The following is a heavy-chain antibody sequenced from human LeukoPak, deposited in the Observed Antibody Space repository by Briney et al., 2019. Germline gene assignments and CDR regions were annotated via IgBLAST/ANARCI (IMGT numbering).Heavy chain of an antibody. CDR3: AREGRSHYYDFWSGYYNFDY. Sequence: PSETLSLTCTVSGGSISSSSYYWSWIRQPAGKGLEWIGRIYPSGSTNYNPSLKSRVTMSVDTSKNQFSLKLSSVTAADTAVYYCAREGRSHYYDFWSGYYNFDYWGQGTLVTVSS. CDR2: IYPSGST. V-gene: IGHV4-61*02. J-gene: IGHJ4*02. CDR1: GGSISSSSYY. D-gene: IGHD3-3*01.